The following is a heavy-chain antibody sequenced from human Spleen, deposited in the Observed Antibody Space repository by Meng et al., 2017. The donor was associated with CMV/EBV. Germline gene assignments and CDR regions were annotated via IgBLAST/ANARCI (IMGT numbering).Heavy chain of an antibody. CDR3: ARDFCTSSSCHGMDV. D-gene: IGHD2-2*01. CDR1: GFIFSDYA. V-gene: IGHV3-30*04. J-gene: IGHJ6*02. Sequence: GGSLRLSCGASGFIFSDYAVHWVRQAPGKGLEWVAVISFDGSDKYYTASVQGRFTISRDNSKNTLFLQLNSLRAEDTAVYYCARDFCTSSSCHGMDVWGQGTTVTVSS. CDR2: ISFDGSDK.